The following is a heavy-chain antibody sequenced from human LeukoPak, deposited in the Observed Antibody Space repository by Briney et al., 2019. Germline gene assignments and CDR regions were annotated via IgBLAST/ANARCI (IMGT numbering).Heavy chain of an antibody. J-gene: IGHJ4*02. V-gene: IGHV3-33*01. CDR3: ARDGGDGYSSSSMDY. D-gene: IGHD6-6*01. CDR1: GFTFSSYG. Sequence: GRSLRLSCAASGFTFSSYGMHWVRQAPGKGLEWVAVIWYDGSNEYYADSVKGRFTISRDNSKNTLYLQMNSLRAEDTAVYYCARDGGDGYSSSSMDYWGQGTLVTVSS. CDR2: IWYDGSNE.